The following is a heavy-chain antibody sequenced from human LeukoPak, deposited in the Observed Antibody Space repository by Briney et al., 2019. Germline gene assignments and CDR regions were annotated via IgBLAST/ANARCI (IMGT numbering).Heavy chain of an antibody. D-gene: IGHD1-7*01. J-gene: IGHJ3*02. CDR1: GFTFSDYA. Sequence: GGSLRLSCAASGFTFSDYAMSWVRQAPGKGLEWVSYISSSSTIYYADSVKGRFTISRDNAKNSLYLQMNSLRAEDTAVYYCARDELDAFDIWGQGTMVTVSS. V-gene: IGHV3-69-1*01. CDR2: ISSSSTI. CDR3: ARDELDAFDI.